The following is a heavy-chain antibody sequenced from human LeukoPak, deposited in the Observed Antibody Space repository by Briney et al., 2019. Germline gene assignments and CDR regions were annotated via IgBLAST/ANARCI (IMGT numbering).Heavy chain of an antibody. CDR3: ARESGYYYDSSGYYYGGFDY. J-gene: IGHJ4*02. CDR1: GYTFTSYY. V-gene: IGHV1-46*01. CDR2: INPSGGST. Sequence: ASVKVSCKASGYTFTSYYMHWVRQAPGQGLEWMGIINPSGGSTSYAQKFQGRVTMTRDMSTSTVYMELSSLRSEDTAVYYCARESGYYYDSSGYYYGGFDYWGQGTLVTVSS. D-gene: IGHD3-22*01.